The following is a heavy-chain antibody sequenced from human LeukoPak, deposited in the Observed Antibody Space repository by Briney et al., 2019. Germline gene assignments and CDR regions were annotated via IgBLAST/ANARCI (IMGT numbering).Heavy chain of an antibody. D-gene: IGHD6-13*01. CDR2: INPNSGGT. CDR3: ARAGSSSWYEGEVFDY. Sequence: ASVKVSCKASGYTFTGYYMHWVRQAPGQGLEWMGWINPNSGGTNYAQKFQGWVTMTRDTSISTAYMELSRLRPDDTAVYYCARAGSSSWYEGEVFDYWGQGTLVTVSS. V-gene: IGHV1-2*04. CDR1: GYTFTGYY. J-gene: IGHJ4*02.